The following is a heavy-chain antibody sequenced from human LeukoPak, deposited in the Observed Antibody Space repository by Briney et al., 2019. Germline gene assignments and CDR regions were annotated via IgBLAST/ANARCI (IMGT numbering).Heavy chain of an antibody. Sequence: GGSLRLSCGASGFTFSSHWMSWGRQAPGKGLEWVANMNQDGSEKYYVDSVKGRFTISRDNSKDTLHLQMNSLRAEDTAVYYCAKTRLGNDDWGQGTLVTVSS. CDR2: MNQDGSEK. CDR1: GFTFSSHW. CDR3: AKTRLGNDD. D-gene: IGHD4-11*01. V-gene: IGHV3-7*05. J-gene: IGHJ4*02.